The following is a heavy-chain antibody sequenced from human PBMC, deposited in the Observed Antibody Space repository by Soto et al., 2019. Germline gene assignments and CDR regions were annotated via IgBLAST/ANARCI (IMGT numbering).Heavy chain of an antibody. J-gene: IGHJ6*02. Sequence: EVQLVETGGGLIQPGGSLRLSCAASGFTVSSNYMSWVRQAPGKGLEWVSVIYSGGSTYYADSVKGRFTISRDNSKNTQYMQMNSLRAEDTAVDYCARGNRGYCSGGSCYDYYYYGMDVWGQGTTVTVSS. D-gene: IGHD2-15*01. CDR1: GFTVSSNY. CDR2: IYSGGST. CDR3: ARGNRGYCSGGSCYDYYYYGMDV. V-gene: IGHV3-53*02.